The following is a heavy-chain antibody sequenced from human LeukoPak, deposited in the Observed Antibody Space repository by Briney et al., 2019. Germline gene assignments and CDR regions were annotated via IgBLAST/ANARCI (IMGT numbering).Heavy chain of an antibody. Sequence: GGSLRLSCAASGFTFDDYAMHWVRQAPGKGLEWVSGISWNSGSIGYADSVKGRFTISRDNSKNTLYLTMNSLRAEDTAVYHCARALEPSYYYYYGMGVWGQGTTVTASS. D-gene: IGHD1-14*01. CDR2: ISWNSGSI. CDR1: GFTFDDYA. CDR3: ARALEPSYYYYYGMGV. J-gene: IGHJ6*02. V-gene: IGHV3-9*01.